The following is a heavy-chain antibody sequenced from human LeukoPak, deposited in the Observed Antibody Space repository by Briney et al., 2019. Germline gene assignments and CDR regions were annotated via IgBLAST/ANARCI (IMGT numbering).Heavy chain of an antibody. CDR1: GYTFTSYD. Sequence: ASVKVSCKASGYTFTSYDINWVRQATGQGLEWMGWMNPNSGNTGYAQKFQGRVTITRNTSISTAYMELSSLRSEDTAGYYCARGAGWVYFFGSVYRDNVFDIWAKGTRVTVFS. D-gene: IGHD3-3*01. CDR3: ARGAGWVYFFGSVYRDNVFDI. V-gene: IGHV1-8*03. J-gene: IGHJ3*02. CDR2: MNPNSGNT.